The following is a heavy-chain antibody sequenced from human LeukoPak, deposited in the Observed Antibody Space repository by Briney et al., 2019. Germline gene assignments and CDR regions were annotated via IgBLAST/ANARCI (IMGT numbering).Heavy chain of an antibody. CDR2: ISSSGSTI. CDR3: ARVGYYYDSSGYYYLTPYYYYGMDV. CDR1: GFTFSDYY. D-gene: IGHD3-22*01. V-gene: IGHV3-11*01. Sequence: GGSLRLSCAASGFTFSDYYMSWIRQAPGKGLEWVSYISSSGSTIYYADSVKGRFTISRDNAKNSLYLQMNSLRAEDTAVYYCARVGYYYDSSGYYYLTPYYYYGMDVWGQGTTVTVSS. J-gene: IGHJ6*02.